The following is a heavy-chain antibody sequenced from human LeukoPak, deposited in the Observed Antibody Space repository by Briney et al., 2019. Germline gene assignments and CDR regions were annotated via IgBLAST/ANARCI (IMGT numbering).Heavy chain of an antibody. D-gene: IGHD6-6*01. J-gene: IGHJ6*02. V-gene: IGHV3-74*01. CDR2: IKSDGSTT. Sequence: PGGSLRLSCAASGFTFSSYSMNWVRQAPGKGLVWVSRIKSDGSTTNYADSVKGRFAISRDNAKNTLYLQMNSLRAEDTAVYYCARVGGLSTSSGYYYGMDVWGQGTTVTVSS. CDR1: GFTFSSYS. CDR3: ARVGGLSTSSGYYYGMDV.